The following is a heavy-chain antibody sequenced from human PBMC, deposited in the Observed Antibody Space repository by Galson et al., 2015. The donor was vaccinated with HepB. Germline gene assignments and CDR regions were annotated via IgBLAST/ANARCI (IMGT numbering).Heavy chain of an antibody. D-gene: IGHD1-26*01. CDR1: GFTFNSYA. V-gene: IGHV3-23*01. CDR2: FSGSGGST. Sequence: SLRLSCAASGFTFNSYAMRWVRQAPGKGLEWVSTFSGSGGSTFYADSVKGRFTISRDNSKNTLFLQINSLRVEDTAVYYCAKDDRGDGGPTGHWGQGTLVTVSS. CDR3: AKDDRGDGGPTGH. J-gene: IGHJ4*02.